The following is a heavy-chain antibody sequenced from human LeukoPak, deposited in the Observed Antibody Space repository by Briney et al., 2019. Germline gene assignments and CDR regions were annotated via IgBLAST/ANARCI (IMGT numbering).Heavy chain of an antibody. V-gene: IGHV4-59*08. CDR2: IYYSGST. D-gene: IGHD2-15*01. CDR3: ARRGCSAGSCYLGV. J-gene: IGHJ4*02. CDR1: GGSISSYF. Sequence: SETLSLTCTVSGGSISSYFWSWIRQPPGKALEWIGYIYYSGSTNYKPSLKSRVTISVDTSKNQFSLKLSSVTAADTAVYYCARRGCSAGSCYLGVWGQGILVTVSS.